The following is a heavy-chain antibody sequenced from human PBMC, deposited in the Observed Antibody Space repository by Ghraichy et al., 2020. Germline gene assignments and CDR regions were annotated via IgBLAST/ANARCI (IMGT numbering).Heavy chain of an antibody. CDR3: ARASGNWFDP. CDR2: IYTGGYT. CDR1: GFTVSSNY. D-gene: IGHD5-12*01. Sequence: GGSLKLSCAASGFTVSSNYMNWVRQAPGKGLEWVSDIYTGGYTYSADSVKGRFTVSRDNSKNTLYLQMNSLRVEDTAVYYCARASGNWFDPWGQGTLVTVSS. V-gene: IGHV3-53*01. J-gene: IGHJ5*02.